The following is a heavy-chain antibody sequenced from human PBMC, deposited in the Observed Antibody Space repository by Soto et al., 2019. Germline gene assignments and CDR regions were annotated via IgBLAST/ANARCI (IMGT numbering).Heavy chain of an antibody. J-gene: IGHJ4*02. D-gene: IGHD3-22*01. CDR3: ARSPYWYDSSGDLLSVDY. Sequence: EVQLVESGGNLVQPGGSLRLSCTASGFTFSSYEMNWVRQAPGKGLEWISYISSSGDIIYYADSVKGRFTISRDNAKNSLFLQMSSLRAEDTAVYYCARSPYWYDSSGDLLSVDYWGQGNLVTVSS. V-gene: IGHV3-48*03. CDR1: GFTFSSYE. CDR2: ISSSGDII.